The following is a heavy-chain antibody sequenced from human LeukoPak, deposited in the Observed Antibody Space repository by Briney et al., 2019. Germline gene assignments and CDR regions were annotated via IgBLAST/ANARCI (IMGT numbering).Heavy chain of an antibody. Sequence: GGSLRLSCAASGFTFDDYAMHWVRQAPGKGLEWVSGISWNSGSIGYADSVKGRFTISRDNAKNSLYLQMNSLRAEDTAVYYCARSALRYFDWLLDFDYWGQGTLVTVSS. CDR3: ARSALRYFDWLLDFDY. CDR2: ISWNSGSI. CDR1: GFTFDDYA. D-gene: IGHD3-9*01. J-gene: IGHJ4*02. V-gene: IGHV3-9*01.